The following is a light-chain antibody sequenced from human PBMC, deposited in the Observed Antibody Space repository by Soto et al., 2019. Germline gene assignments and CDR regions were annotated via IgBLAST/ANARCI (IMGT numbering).Light chain of an antibody. J-gene: IGKJ3*01. V-gene: IGKV1-39*01. Sequence: DIQMTQSPSSLSASVGDRVTITCRASQTIIRYLNWYQQKPGRAPNLLIYAASSSQSGVPSRFSGSGSGTEFTLTISSLQPEEFATYYCQQSYSTLFTFGPGTKVEIK. CDR1: QTIIRY. CDR2: AAS. CDR3: QQSYSTLFT.